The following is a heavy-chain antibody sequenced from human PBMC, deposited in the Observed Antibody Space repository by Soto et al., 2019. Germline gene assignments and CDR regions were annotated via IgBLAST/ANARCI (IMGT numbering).Heavy chain of an antibody. D-gene: IGHD6-6*01. Sequence: EVELLESGGGLVRPGGSLRLSCAASGFTFSHYVLSWVRQSPERGLEWVSSISGSGSSVYVADSVRGRFIMSRDLSTNTVSLQMNSLRAEDTAVYYCAKGGVWDSRSSGGVDYWGQGTLVTVSS. J-gene: IGHJ4*02. CDR3: AKGGVWDSRSSGGVDY. CDR2: ISGSGSSV. V-gene: IGHV3-23*01. CDR1: GFTFSHYV.